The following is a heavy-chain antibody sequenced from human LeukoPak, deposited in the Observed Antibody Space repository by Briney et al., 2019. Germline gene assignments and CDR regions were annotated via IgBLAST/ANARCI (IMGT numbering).Heavy chain of an antibody. Sequence: GGSLRLSCAASEFSVGSNYMTWVRQAPGKGLEWVSLIYSGGSTYYADSVKGRFTISRDNSKNTLYLQMNSLRAEDTAVYYCARDLDSSSWFDYWGQGTLVTVSS. CDR1: EFSVGSNY. CDR3: ARDLDSSSWFDY. CDR2: IYSGGST. J-gene: IGHJ4*02. V-gene: IGHV3-66*01. D-gene: IGHD6-13*01.